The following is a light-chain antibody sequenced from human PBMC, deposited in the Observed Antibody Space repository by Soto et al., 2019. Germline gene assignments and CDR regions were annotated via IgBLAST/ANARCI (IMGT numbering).Light chain of an antibody. Sequence: QSALTQPPSASGSPGQSVTISCTGTSSDVGGDNYVSWYQQNPGKAPKHMIYEVSKRPSGVPDSFSGSKSGNTASLTVSGLQAEDEDDDYCSSYAGSNKLLCGGGTRLTVL. CDR2: EVS. CDR1: SSDVGGDNY. CDR3: SSYAGSNKLL. J-gene: IGLJ2*01. V-gene: IGLV2-8*01.